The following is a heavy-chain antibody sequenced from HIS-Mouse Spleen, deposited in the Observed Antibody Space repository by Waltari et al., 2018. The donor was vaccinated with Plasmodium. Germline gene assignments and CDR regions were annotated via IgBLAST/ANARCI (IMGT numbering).Heavy chain of an antibody. D-gene: IGHD4-17*01. CDR2: INHSGST. J-gene: IGHJ4*02. CDR3: ARTGDYGGNS. V-gene: IGHV4-34*01. CDR1: GGSFSGSY. Sequence: QLQLQQWGAGLLKPSETMSLTCSASGGSFSGSYWSWIRQPPGKGLEWIGEINHSGSTNYNPSLKSRVTISVDTSKNQFSLKLSSVTAADTAVYYCARTGDYGGNSWGQGTLVTVSS.